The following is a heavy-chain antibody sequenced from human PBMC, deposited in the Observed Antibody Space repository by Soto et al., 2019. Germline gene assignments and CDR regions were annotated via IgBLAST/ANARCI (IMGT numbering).Heavy chain of an antibody. CDR2: INEDSTYI. V-gene: IGHV3-21*02. J-gene: IGHJ6*03. CDR3: VRDLGRYFRSGYMDL. D-gene: IGHD3-9*01. CDR1: GFAFNTYS. Sequence: EVQLVESGGGLVKPGGSLRLSCTASGFAFNTYSMNWVRQAPGKGLEWVSSINEDSTYIYYADSLRGRITISRDNAKXXXXLQMNSLRPDDTAVYYCVRDLGRYFRSGYMDLWGDGATVTVSS.